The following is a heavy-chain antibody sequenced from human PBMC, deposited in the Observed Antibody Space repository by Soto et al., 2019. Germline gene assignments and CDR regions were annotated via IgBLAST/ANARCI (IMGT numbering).Heavy chain of an antibody. CDR1: GGTFSSYA. CDR2: IIPIFGTA. V-gene: IGHV1-69*13. Sequence: GASVKVSCKASGGTFSSYAISWVRQANGQRLEWMGGIIPIFGTANYAQKFQGRVTITADESTSTAYMELSSLRSEDTAVYFCARDLDYGDYGSGVSYWGQGTLVTVSS. D-gene: IGHD4-17*01. J-gene: IGHJ4*02. CDR3: ARDLDYGDYGSGVSY.